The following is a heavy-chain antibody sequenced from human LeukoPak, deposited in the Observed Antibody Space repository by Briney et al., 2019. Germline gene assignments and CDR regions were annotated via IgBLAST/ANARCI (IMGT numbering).Heavy chain of an antibody. CDR1: GFSFSIYS. CDR3: ATDTPETAAFDY. V-gene: IGHV3-48*04. Sequence: GGSLRLSCTASGFSFSIYSMNWGRQGPGKGVGWVSYIVGSSSNMYYADAVKGRFTISRDNAKNSLYLQMGSLRAEDTAVYYCATDTPETAAFDYWAQGTMVTVSS. J-gene: IGHJ4*02. D-gene: IGHD1-1*01. CDR2: IVGSSSNM.